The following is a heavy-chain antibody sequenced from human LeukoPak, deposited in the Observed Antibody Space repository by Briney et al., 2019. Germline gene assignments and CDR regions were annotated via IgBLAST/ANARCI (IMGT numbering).Heavy chain of an antibody. D-gene: IGHD6-19*01. J-gene: IGHJ4*02. Sequence: PGGSLRLSCAASGFTFDDYAMHWVRQAPGKGLEWVSGISWNSGSIGYADSVKGRFTISRDNAKNSLYLQMNSLRAEDTALYYCAKGADPVEYFDYWGQGTLVTVSS. CDR3: AKGADPVEYFDY. CDR1: GFTFDDYA. CDR2: ISWNSGSI. V-gene: IGHV3-9*01.